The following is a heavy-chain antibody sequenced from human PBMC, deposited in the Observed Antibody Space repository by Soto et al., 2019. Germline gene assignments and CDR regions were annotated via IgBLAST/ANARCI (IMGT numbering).Heavy chain of an antibody. CDR2: IYYSGST. D-gene: IGHD5-12*01. CDR3: ARSWGGYVSY. V-gene: IGHV4-31*03. Sequence: SETLSLTCTVSGGSISSGGYYWSWIRQHPGKGLEWIGYIYYSGSTYYNPSLKSRVTISVDTSKNQFSLKLSSVTAADTAVYYGARSWGGYVSYWGQGTLVTVSS. CDR1: GGSISSGGYY. J-gene: IGHJ4*02.